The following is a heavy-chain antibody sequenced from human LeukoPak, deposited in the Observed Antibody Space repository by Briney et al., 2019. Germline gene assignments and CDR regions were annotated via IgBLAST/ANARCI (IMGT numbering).Heavy chain of an antibody. CDR2: FDPEDGET. J-gene: IGHJ4*02. D-gene: IGHD3-10*01. V-gene: IGHV1-24*01. CDR3: ARAGITMVRGVTKSFDY. Sequence: ASVKVSCTVSGYTLTELSMHWVRQAPGKGLEWMGGFDPEDGETIYAQKFQGRVTMTEDTSTDTAYMELSSLRSEDTAVYYCARAGITMVRGVTKSFDYWGQGTLVTVSS. CDR1: GYTLTELS.